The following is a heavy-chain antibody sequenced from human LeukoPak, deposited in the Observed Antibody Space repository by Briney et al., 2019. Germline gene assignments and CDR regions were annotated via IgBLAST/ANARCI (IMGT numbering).Heavy chain of an antibody. CDR2: IYSGGST. V-gene: IGHV3-66*01. D-gene: IGHD2-21*02. CDR3: AKDQSGPGPYCGGDCCSDYYYYGMDV. J-gene: IGHJ6*02. Sequence: GGSLRLSCAASGFTVSSNYMSWVRQAAGKGLEWVSVIYSGGSTYYADSVKGRFTISRDNSKNTLYLQMNSLRAEDTAVYYCAKDQSGPGPYCGGDCCSDYYYYGMDVWGQGTTVTVSS. CDR1: GFTVSSNY.